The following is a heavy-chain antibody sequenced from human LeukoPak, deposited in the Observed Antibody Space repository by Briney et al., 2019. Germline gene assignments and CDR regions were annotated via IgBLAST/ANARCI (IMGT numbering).Heavy chain of an antibody. J-gene: IGHJ4*02. CDR2: IYNSVT. CDR1: GGAISGYY. Sequence: SETLSLTCTVSGGAISGYYWSWVRQPPGKGLEFIGYIYNSVTDYNPSLKSQLTISADTSKNQFSLRLSSMTAADTAVYYRASLPTLWGQGTLVTVSS. CDR3: ASLPTL. V-gene: IGHV4-59*01.